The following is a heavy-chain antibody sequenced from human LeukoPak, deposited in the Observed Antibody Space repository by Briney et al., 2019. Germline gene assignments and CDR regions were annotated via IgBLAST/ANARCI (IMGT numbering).Heavy chain of an antibody. CDR3: ASSRSSGWYDY. V-gene: IGHV4-59*01. Sequence: SETLSLTCTVSGGSISSYYWSWIRQPPGKGLEWIGYIYYSGSTNYNPSLQSRVTISVDTSKNQFSLKLSSVTDADTAVYYCASSRSSGWYDYWGQGALVTVSS. J-gene: IGHJ4*02. D-gene: IGHD6-19*01. CDR1: GGSISSYY. CDR2: IYYSGST.